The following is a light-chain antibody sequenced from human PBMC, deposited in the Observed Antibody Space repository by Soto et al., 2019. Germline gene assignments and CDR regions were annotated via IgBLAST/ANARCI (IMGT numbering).Light chain of an antibody. CDR3: SSYTIASTLLDL. CDR1: SSDVGGYNY. V-gene: IGLV2-14*01. Sequence: QSALTQPASVSGSPGQAITISCTGTSSDVGGYNYVSWYQQHPGIAPKLLIYGVTNRPSGVSTRFSGSKSGNTASLTISGLQAEDEADYRCSSYTIASTLLDLFVTGTQVTVL. CDR2: GVT. J-gene: IGLJ1*01.